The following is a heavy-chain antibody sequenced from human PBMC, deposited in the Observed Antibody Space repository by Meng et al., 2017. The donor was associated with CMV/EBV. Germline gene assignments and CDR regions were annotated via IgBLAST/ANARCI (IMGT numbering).Heavy chain of an antibody. CDR2: IYYSGST. D-gene: IGHD3-3*01. Sequence: TCSSYEMNWVRQAPGKGLEWIGSIYYSGSTYYNPSLKSRVTISVDTSKNQFSLKLSSVTAADTAVYYCARQCYDFWSGYYIYYYYGMDVWGQGTTVTVSS. V-gene: IGHV4-39*01. CDR1: TCSSYE. CDR3: ARQCYDFWSGYYIYYYYGMDV. J-gene: IGHJ6*02.